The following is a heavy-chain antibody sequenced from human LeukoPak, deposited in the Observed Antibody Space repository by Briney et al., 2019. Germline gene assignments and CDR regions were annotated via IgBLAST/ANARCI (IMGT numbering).Heavy chain of an antibody. CDR3: ARDRHIAAAVYYYYMDV. Sequence: GASVKVSCKASGYTFTSYIISWVRQAPGQGLEWMGWINAYNGNTDYAQRVQGRVTMTTDTSTSTAYMELRSLRSDDTAVYYCARDRHIAAAVYYYYMDVWGKGTPVAVSS. CDR2: INAYNGNT. V-gene: IGHV1-18*01. J-gene: IGHJ6*03. D-gene: IGHD6-13*01. CDR1: GYTFTSYI.